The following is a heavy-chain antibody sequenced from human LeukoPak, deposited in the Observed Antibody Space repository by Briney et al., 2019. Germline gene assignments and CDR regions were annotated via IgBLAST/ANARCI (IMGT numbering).Heavy chain of an antibody. CDR2: IGPNSGGT. V-gene: IGHV1-2*02. D-gene: IGHD6-13*01. CDR3: ARVPGPYTTSRFDY. J-gene: IGHJ4*02. CDR1: GYTFTDYY. Sequence: GASVKVSCKTSGYTFTDYYLHWVRQAPGQGLEWMGRIGPNSGGTNYAQKFQVRVTVARDTSISTVYMELSGLRSDDTAVYYCARVPGPYTTSRFDYWGQGTLVTVSS.